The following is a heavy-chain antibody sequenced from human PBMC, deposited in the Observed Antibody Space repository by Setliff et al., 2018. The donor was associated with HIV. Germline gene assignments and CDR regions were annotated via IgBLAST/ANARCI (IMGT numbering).Heavy chain of an antibody. Sequence: GASVKVSCKTSGFAFTNYGFTWVRQAPGQGLEWMGWISAYSGETFSTLKFRDRVTLTTDTSTNTAHMELRSLTYGDTAVYFCAGGWDYGVRKPEDWGQGTLVTVSS. V-gene: IGHV1-18*01. CDR3: AGGWDYGVRKPED. J-gene: IGHJ4*02. CDR1: GFAFTNYG. CDR2: ISAYSGET. D-gene: IGHD3-10*01.